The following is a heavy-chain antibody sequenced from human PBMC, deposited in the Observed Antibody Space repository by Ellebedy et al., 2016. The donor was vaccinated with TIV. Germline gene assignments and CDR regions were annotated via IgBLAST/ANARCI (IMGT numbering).Heavy chain of an antibody. CDR1: GYTFTTHG. CDR2: VRGYNGNT. CDR3: ARDPGTWLTDY. D-gene: IGHD6-13*01. V-gene: IGHV1-18*04. Sequence: AASVKVSCKTSGYTFTTHGVSWVRQAPGQGLEWMGWVRGYNGNTQYAQKFQGRVTMTTDKSTTTAYMELRSLRSDDTAVYYFARDPGTWLTDYWGQGTLVTVSS. J-gene: IGHJ4*02.